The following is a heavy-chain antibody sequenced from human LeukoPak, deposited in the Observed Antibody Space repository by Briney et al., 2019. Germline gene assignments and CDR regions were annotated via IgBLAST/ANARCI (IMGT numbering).Heavy chain of an antibody. CDR3: ARADGVTMVRGVFPWFDP. CDR1: GGSISSYY. Sequence: SETLSLTCTVSGGSISSYYWSWIRQPPGKGLEWIGYIYYSGSTNYDPSLKSRVTISVDTSKNQFSLKLSSVTAADTAAYYCARADGVTMVRGVFPWFDPWGQGTLVTVSS. CDR2: IYYSGST. D-gene: IGHD3-10*01. V-gene: IGHV4-59*01. J-gene: IGHJ5*02.